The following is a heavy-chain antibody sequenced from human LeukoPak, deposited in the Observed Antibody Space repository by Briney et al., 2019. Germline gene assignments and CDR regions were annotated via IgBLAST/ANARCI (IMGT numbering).Heavy chain of an antibody. CDR3: ARDGDGPNSGEAFDI. Sequence: PSETLSLTCTVSGGSISSYYWSWIRQPPGKGLEWIGYIYYSGSTNYNPSLKSRVTISVDTSKNQFSLKLSSVTAADTAVYYCARDGDGPNSGEAFDIWGQGTMVTVSS. D-gene: IGHD5-24*01. V-gene: IGHV4-59*01. CDR1: GGSISSYY. CDR2: IYYSGST. J-gene: IGHJ3*02.